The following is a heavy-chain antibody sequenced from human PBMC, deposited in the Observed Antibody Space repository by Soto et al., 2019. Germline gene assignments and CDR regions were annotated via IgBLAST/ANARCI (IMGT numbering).Heavy chain of an antibody. V-gene: IGHV3-48*01. CDR1: GFTFSSYS. CDR3: ARDGGYSYGYSYYYYGMDV. CDR2: ISSSSSTI. D-gene: IGHD5-18*01. Sequence: PGGSLRLSCAASGFTFSSYSMNLVRQAPGKGLEWVSYISSSSSTIYYADSVKGRFTISRDNAKNSLYLQMNSLRAEDTAVYYCARDGGYSYGYSYYYYGMDVWGQGTTVTVSS. J-gene: IGHJ6*02.